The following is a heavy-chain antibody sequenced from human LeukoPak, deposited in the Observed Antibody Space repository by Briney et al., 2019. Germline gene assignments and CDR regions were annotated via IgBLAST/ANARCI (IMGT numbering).Heavy chain of an antibody. D-gene: IGHD6-19*01. CDR1: GYSISSGYY. V-gene: IGHV4-38-2*02. Sequence: SETLSLTCSVSGYSISSGYYWGWIRQPPGKGLEWIGSIYHSGSTYYNPSLKSRVTISIDTSKNQFSLKLSSVTAADTAVYYCARDYSGIAVAGTFDYWGQGTLVTVSS. CDR3: ARDYSGIAVAGTFDY. CDR2: IYHSGST. J-gene: IGHJ4*02.